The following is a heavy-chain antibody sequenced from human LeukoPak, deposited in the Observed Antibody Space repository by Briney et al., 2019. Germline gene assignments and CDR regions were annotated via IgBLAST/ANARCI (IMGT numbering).Heavy chain of an antibody. CDR2: VYYSGST. D-gene: IGHD3-16*01. V-gene: IGHV4-59*01. Sequence: PSETLSLTCTVSGGSISSYFWSWIRQPPGKGLEWIGYVYYSGSTNHNPSLKSRVTISVDTSKKQFSLKLSSATAADTAVYYCARVLDLSKRGLDAFDIWGQGTMVTVSS. CDR1: GGSISSYF. J-gene: IGHJ3*02. CDR3: ARVLDLSKRGLDAFDI.